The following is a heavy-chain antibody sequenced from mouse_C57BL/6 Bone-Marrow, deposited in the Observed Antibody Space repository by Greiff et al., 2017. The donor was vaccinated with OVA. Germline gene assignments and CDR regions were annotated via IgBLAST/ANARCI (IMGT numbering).Heavy chain of an antibody. Sequence: DVHLVESGPGLVKPSQTVFLTCTVTGISITTGNYRWSWIRQFPGNKLEWIGYIYYSGTITYNPSLTSRTTITRDTPKNQFFLEMNSLTAEDTATYYGAREGDYDGDYYAMDYWGQGTSVTVSS. D-gene: IGHD2-4*01. CDR1: GISITTGNYR. J-gene: IGHJ4*01. CDR3: AREGDYDGDYYAMDY. CDR2: IYYSGTI. V-gene: IGHV3-5*01.